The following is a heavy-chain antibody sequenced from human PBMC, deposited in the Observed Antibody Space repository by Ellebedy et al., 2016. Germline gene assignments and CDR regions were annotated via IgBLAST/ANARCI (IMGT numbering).Heavy chain of an antibody. D-gene: IGHD2-2*01. J-gene: IGHJ3*02. CDR1: GGTFSSYA. CDR2: IIPIFGTA. CDR3: ARGRSSSPNDAFDI. Sequence: SVKVSCXASGGTFSSYAISWVRQAPGQGLEWMGGIIPIFGTANYAQKFQGRVTITADESTSTAYMELSSLRSEDTAVYYCARGRSSSPNDAFDIWGQGTMVTVSS. V-gene: IGHV1-69*13.